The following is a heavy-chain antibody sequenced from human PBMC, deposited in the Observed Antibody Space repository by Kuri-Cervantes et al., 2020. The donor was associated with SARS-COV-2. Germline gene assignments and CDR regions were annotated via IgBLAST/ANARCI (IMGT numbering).Heavy chain of an antibody. V-gene: IGHV3-30-3*02. D-gene: IGHD3-22*01. Sequence: GGSLRLSCAASGFTFSSYAMHWVRQAPGKGLEWVAVISYDGSNKYYAGSVKGRFTISRDKSKNTVYLQMDSLRAEDTAIYYCAKDPQNFNYYDSTGFFDYWGQGTLVTVSS. CDR1: GFTFSSYA. CDR2: ISYDGSNK. CDR3: AKDPQNFNYYDSTGFFDY. J-gene: IGHJ4*02.